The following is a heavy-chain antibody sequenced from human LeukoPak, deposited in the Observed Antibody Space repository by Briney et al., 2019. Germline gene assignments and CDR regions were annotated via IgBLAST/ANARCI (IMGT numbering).Heavy chain of an antibody. CDR3: AKSPRDSSSWANFDY. CDR1: GGTFSTHA. D-gene: IGHD6-13*01. CDR2: ISGSGGST. V-gene: IGHV3-23*01. Sequence: GASVKVSCKASGGTFSTHAMSWVRQAPGKGLEWVSTISGSGGSTYYADSVKGRFTISRDNSKDTLYLQMNSLRAEDTAVYYCAKSPRDSSSWANFDYWGQGTLVTVSS. J-gene: IGHJ4*02.